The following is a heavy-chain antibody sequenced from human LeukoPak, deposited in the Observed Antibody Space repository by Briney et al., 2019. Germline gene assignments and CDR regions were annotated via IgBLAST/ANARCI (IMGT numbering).Heavy chain of an antibody. CDR2: IYYSGST. V-gene: IGHV4-39*01. CDR1: GGSISSSSYY. CDR3: ASARTSSRSWFTFDY. Sequence: SETLSLTCTVSGGSISSSSYYWGWIRQPPGKGLEWIGSIYYSGSTYYNPPLKSRVTISVDTSKNQLSLKLSSVTAADTAVYYCASARTSSRSWFTFDYWGQGILVTVSS. D-gene: IGHD6-13*01. J-gene: IGHJ4*02.